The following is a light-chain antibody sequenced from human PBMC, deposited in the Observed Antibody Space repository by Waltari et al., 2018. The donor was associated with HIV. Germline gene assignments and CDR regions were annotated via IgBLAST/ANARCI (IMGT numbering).Light chain of an antibody. CDR3: QAWDSRTS. Sequence: SYELPQPPSVSVSPGQTASITCPGVTLGGKYVSWYQQKAGHSPVLFIFQDSKRPSGIPERFSGSNSGNTATLTISGTQAMDEADYYCQAWDSRTSFGGGTKLTVL. J-gene: IGLJ2*01. CDR1: TLGGKY. CDR2: QDS. V-gene: IGLV3-1*01.